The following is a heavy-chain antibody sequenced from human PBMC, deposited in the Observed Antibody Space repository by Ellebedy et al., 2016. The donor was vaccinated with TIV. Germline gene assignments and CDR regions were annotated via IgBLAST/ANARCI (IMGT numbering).Heavy chain of an antibody. CDR3: ARIVGATPDY. CDR1: GGSISSSSYY. Sequence: MPSETLSLTCTVSGGSISSSSYYWGWIRQPPGKGLEWIGSIYYSGSTYYNPSLKSRVTISVDTSKNQFSLKLSSVTAADTAVYYCARIVGATPDYWGQGTLVTVSS. D-gene: IGHD1-26*01. CDR2: IYYSGST. V-gene: IGHV4-39*01. J-gene: IGHJ4*02.